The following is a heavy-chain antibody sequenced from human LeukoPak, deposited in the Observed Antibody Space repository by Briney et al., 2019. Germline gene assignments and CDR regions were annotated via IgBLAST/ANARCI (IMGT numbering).Heavy chain of an antibody. CDR1: GYTFTCYY. CDR2: INPNSGGT. D-gene: IGHD3-10*01. CDR3: ARERIYFGSGQDLSDARLFYYYGMDV. V-gene: IGHV1-2*06. J-gene: IGHJ6*02. Sequence: ASVKVSCKASGYTFTCYYMHWVRQAPGQGLEWMGRINPNSGGTNYAQKFQGRVTMTRDTSISTAYMELSRLRSDDTAVYYCARERIYFGSGQDLSDARLFYYYGMDVWGQGTTVTVSS.